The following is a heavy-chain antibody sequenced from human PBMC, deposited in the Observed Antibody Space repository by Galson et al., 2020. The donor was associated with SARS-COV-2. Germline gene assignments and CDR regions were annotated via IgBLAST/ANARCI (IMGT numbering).Heavy chain of an antibody. CDR1: GFSLSTSGMC. J-gene: IGHJ6*02. CDR2: IDWDDDK. D-gene: IGHD6-13*01. CDR3: ARIVVEQQLVHDYYYGMDV. V-gene: IGHV2-70*01. Sequence: SGPTLVKPTQTLTLTCTFSGFSLSTSGMCVSWIRQPPGKALEWLALIDWDDDKYYSTSLKTRLTISKDTSKNQVVLTMTNMDPVDIATYYCARIVVEQQLVHDYYYGMDVWGQGTTVTVSS.